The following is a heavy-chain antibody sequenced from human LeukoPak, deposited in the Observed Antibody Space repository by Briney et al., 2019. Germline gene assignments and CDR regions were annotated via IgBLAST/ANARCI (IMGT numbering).Heavy chain of an antibody. CDR1: GFTFSTYW. D-gene: IGHD2-2*01. V-gene: IGHV3-7*03. J-gene: IGHJ4*02. CDR2: INQDGSEK. CDR3: ARGEYQLPGDS. Sequence: EGSLRLSCAASGFTFSTYWMSWVRQAPGEGLEWVANINQDGSEKYYVDSVKGRFTISRDNAKKSLYLQMNSLRAEDTAVYYCARGEYQLPGDSWGQGTLVTVSS.